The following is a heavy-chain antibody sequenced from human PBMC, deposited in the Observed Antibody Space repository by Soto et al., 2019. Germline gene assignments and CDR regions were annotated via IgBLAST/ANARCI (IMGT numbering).Heavy chain of an antibody. V-gene: IGHV3-15*01. J-gene: IGHJ4*02. Sequence: GRLRLPCTTSGFNFYYAWMTWVRQAPGKGLEWVGLIKSKPGGETRDYATPVKGRFTISRDDSRNTVFLQMDSLKTEDTAVYYCAKVYTVEHPTFANWGQGTLVTVYS. D-gene: IGHD1-1*01. CDR3: AKVYTVEHPTFAN. CDR2: IKSKPGGETR. CDR1: GFNFYYAW.